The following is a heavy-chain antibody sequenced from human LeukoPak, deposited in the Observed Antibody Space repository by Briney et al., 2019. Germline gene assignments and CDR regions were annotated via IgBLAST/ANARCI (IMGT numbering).Heavy chain of an antibody. CDR3: AGLRDGYNP. CDR1: GGSISSSSYY. V-gene: IGHV4-39*01. Sequence: SETLSLAXTVSGGSISSSSYYWGWIRQPPGKGLEWIGSIYYSGSTYYNPSLKSRVTISVDTSKNQFSLKLSSVTAADTAVYYCAGLRDGYNPWGQGTLVTVSS. D-gene: IGHD5-24*01. J-gene: IGHJ5*02. CDR2: IYYSGST.